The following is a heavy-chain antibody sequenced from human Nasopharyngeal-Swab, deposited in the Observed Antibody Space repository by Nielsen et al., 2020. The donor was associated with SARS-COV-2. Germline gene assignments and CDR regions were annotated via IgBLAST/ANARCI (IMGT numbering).Heavy chain of an antibody. D-gene: IGHD5-18*01. Sequence: GESLKISCAASGFTFSSYAMHWVRQAPGKGLEWVAVISYDGSNKYYADSVKGRFTISRDNSTNTLYLQMNSLRAEDTAVYYCARDQLGDTAMVTLDYWGQGTLVTVSS. J-gene: IGHJ4*02. CDR2: ISYDGSNK. CDR1: GFTFSSYA. CDR3: ARDQLGDTAMVTLDY. V-gene: IGHV3-30*04.